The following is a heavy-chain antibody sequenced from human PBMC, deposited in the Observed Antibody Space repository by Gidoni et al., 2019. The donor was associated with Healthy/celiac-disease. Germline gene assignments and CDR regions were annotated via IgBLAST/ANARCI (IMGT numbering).Heavy chain of an antibody. CDR2: IDWDDDK. CDR1: GFSLRTSGMR. V-gene: IGHV2-70*04. D-gene: IGHD3-22*01. CDR3: ARTTDAYDSSGYYYYGMDV. J-gene: IGHJ6*02. Sequence: QVTLKESGPALVKPTQTLTLTCTFSGFSLRTSGMRVSWIRQPPGKALEWLARIDWDDDKFYSTSLKTRLTISKDTSKNQVVLTMTNMDPVDTATYYCARTTDAYDSSGYYYYGMDVWGQGTTVTVSS.